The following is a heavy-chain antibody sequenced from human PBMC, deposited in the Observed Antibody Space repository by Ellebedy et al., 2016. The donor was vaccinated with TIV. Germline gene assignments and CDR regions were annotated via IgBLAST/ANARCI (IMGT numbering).Heavy chain of an antibody. V-gene: IGHV3-23*03. J-gene: IGHJ4*02. CDR3: AKWFGSSGWYSLIDY. CDR2: IYSGGST. Sequence: GESLKISXAASGFTFSSYAMNWVRQAPGKGLEWVSVIYSGGSTYYADSVKGRFTISRDNSKNTLYLQMNSLRAEDTAVYYCAKWFGSSGWYSLIDYWGQGTLVTVSS. CDR1: GFTFSSYA. D-gene: IGHD6-19*01.